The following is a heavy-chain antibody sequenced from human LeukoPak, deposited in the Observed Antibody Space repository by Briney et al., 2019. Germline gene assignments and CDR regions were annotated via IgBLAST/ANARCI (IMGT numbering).Heavy chain of an antibody. Sequence: SETLSLTCTVSGGSINSYYWSWTRQPPGKGLEYIGHIYYSGNTDYSPSLKSRVTISVDTSKNQFSLNLSSVTAADTAVYYCARWYCSSTTCYHMDVWGKGTTVTVSS. CDR2: IYYSGNT. V-gene: IGHV4-59*01. D-gene: IGHD2/OR15-2a*01. J-gene: IGHJ6*03. CDR1: GGSINSYY. CDR3: ARWYCSSTTCYHMDV.